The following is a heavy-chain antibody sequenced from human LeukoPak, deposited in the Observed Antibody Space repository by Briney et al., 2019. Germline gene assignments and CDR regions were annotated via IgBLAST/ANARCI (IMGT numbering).Heavy chain of an antibody. V-gene: IGHV4-31*03. CDR2: INYSGST. Sequence: SETLSLTCTVSGGSISSGDYYWSWIRQHPGKGLEWIGCINYSGSTYYNPSLKSRVTISVDTSKNQFSLKLSSVTAADTAVYYCARTTSFLYFNYWGQGSLVTVSS. D-gene: IGHD1-1*01. J-gene: IGHJ4*02. CDR3: ARTTSFLYFNY. CDR1: GGSISSGDYY.